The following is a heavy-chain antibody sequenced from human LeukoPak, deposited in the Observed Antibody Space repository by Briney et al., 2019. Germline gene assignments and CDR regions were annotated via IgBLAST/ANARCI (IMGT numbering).Heavy chain of an antibody. Sequence: SETLSLTCTVSGGSISSSSYYWGWIRQPPGKGLEWIGSIYYSGSTYYNPSLKSRVTISVDTSKNQFSLKLSSVTAADTAVYYCARQRYFDWLLPYYFDYWGQGTLVTVSS. CDR2: IYYSGST. J-gene: IGHJ4*02. CDR1: GGSISSSSYY. V-gene: IGHV4-39*01. CDR3: ARQRYFDWLLPYYFDY. D-gene: IGHD3-9*01.